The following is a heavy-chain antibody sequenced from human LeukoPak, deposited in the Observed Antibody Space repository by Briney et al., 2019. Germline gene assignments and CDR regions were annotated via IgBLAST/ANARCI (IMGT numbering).Heavy chain of an antibody. Sequence: ETLSLTCAVYGGSFSGYYWSWIRQPPGKGLEWIGYIYYSGSTNYYHSLKSRVTISVDTSKNQFSLKLSSVTAADTAVYYCARDESTRYNWKGDAFDIWGQGTMVTVSS. CDR3: ARDESTRYNWKGDAFDI. J-gene: IGHJ3*02. CDR2: IYYSGST. D-gene: IGHD1-20*01. V-gene: IGHV4-59*01. CDR1: GGSFSGYY.